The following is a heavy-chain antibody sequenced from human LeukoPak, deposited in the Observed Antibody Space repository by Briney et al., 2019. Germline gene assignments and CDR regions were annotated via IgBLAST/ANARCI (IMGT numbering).Heavy chain of an antibody. CDR3: ARASSSGWRGNLDY. V-gene: IGHV3-66*01. D-gene: IGHD6-19*01. CDR2: IYSGGST. J-gene: IGHJ4*02. CDR1: GFTVSSNY. Sequence: GSLRLSCAASGFTVSSNYMSWVRQAPGKGLEWVSIIYSGGSTYYADSVKGRFTISRDNSKNTLYLQMNSLRAEDTAVYYCARASSSGWRGNLDYWGQGTLVTVSS.